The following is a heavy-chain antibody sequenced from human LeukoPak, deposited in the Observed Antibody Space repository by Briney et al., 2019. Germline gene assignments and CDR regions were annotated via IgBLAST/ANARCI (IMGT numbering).Heavy chain of an antibody. D-gene: IGHD2-15*01. CDR3: ARIQRYCSGGSCYSDYVMDI. CDR2: IKQDGSEK. CDR1: GFTFSSYW. J-gene: IGHJ6*02. Sequence: GGSLRLSCAASGFTFSSYWMSWVRQAPGKGLEWVANIKQDGSEKYYVDSVKGRFIISRDNAKNSLYLQMNSLRAEDTAVYYCARIQRYCSGGSCYSDYVMDIWGQGTTVTVSS. V-gene: IGHV3-7*01.